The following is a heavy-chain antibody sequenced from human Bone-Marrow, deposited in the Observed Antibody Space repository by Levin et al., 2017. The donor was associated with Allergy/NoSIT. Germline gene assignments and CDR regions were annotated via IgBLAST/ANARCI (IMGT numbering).Heavy chain of an antibody. V-gene: IGHV4-4*07. CDR1: GGSISSYY. J-gene: IGHJ6*02. CDR3: ARDLSGGIGYSSSWYLYSGYYGMDV. D-gene: IGHD6-13*01. CDR2: IYTSGST. Sequence: RPSETLSLTCTVSGGSISSYYWSWIRQPAGKGLEWIGRIYTSGSTNYNPSLKSRVTMSVDTSKNQFSLKLSSVTAADTAVYYCARDLSGGIGYSSSWYLYSGYYGMDVWGQGTTVTVSS.